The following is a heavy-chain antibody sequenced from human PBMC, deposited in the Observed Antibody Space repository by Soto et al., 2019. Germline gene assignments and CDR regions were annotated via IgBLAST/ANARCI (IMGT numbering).Heavy chain of an antibody. V-gene: IGHV4-30-2*01. CDR3: ARGTRWSYGSGLGPFDY. D-gene: IGHD3-10*01. Sequence: PSETLSLTCAVSGGSISSGGYSWSWIRQPPGKGLEWIGYIYHSGSTYYNPSLKSRVTISVDRSKNQFSLKLSSVTAADTAVYYCARGTRWSYGSGLGPFDYWGQGTLVTVSS. J-gene: IGHJ4*02. CDR2: IYHSGST. CDR1: GGSISSGGYS.